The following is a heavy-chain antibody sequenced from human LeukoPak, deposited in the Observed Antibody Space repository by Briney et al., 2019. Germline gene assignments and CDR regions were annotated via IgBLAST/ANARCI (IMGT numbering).Heavy chain of an antibody. D-gene: IGHD1-26*01. V-gene: IGHV3-23*01. CDR2: ISGSGGST. CDR1: GFTFSSYA. CDR3: TKRVKYGGTWDHFAD. Sequence: GGSLRLSCAASGFTFSSYAMSWVRQAPGKGLEWVSAISGSGGSTYYADSVKGRFTISRDNSKNTLYLQMNSLRVEDTALYYCTKRVKYGGTWDHFADWGQGTLVTASS. J-gene: IGHJ4*02.